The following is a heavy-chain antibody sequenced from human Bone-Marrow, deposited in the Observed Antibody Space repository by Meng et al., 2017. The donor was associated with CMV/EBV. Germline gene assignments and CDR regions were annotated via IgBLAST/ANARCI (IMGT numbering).Heavy chain of an antibody. CDR2: VKTDGNT. CDR1: GFSFKRYW. D-gene: IGHD3-10*01. CDR3: ARGGYNYGFDP. V-gene: IGHV3-74*01. J-gene: IGHJ5*02. Sequence: CCAACGFSFKRYWMYWVRTAPGKGLVWVSHVKTDGNTIYADSVKGRFTISRDNAKNTLFLQMNSLRAEDTAVYYCARGGYNYGFDPWGQGTLVTVSS.